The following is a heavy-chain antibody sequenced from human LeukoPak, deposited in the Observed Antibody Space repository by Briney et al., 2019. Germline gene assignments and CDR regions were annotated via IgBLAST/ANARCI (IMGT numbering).Heavy chain of an antibody. J-gene: IGHJ5*02. V-gene: IGHV3-30*04. CDR3: AXDQXXXXDXWFDP. CDR2: ISYDGSNK. CDR1: GFTFSSYA. Sequence: GGSLRLSCAASGFTFSSYAMHWVRQAPGKGLEWVAVISYDGSNKYYADSVKGRFTISRDNSKNTLYLQMNSLRAEDTAVYYCAXDQXXXXDXWFDPWGQGTLVTVSS.